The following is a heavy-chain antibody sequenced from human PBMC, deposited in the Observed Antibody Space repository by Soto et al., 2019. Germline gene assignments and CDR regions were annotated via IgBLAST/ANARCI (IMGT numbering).Heavy chain of an antibody. CDR2: TSYDGNNK. D-gene: IGHD6-13*01. CDR3: ARERAIAATGIFYY. CDR1: GFTFSNFA. Sequence: QVRLVESGGGVVQPGGSLRLSCAASGFTFSNFAMHWVRQAPGKGLKWVAVTSYDGNNKDYADSVKGRFTISRDNSKNTLFLQVNSLRPEDTAVYYCARERAIAATGIFYYWGQGTLVTVSS. V-gene: IGHV3-30-3*01. J-gene: IGHJ4*02.